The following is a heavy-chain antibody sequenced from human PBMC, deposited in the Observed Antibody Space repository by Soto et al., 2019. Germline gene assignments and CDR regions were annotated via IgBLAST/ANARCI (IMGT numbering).Heavy chain of an antibody. V-gene: IGHV4-31*11. Sequence: SRSVTCAVSGVTISSTGYSWSWIIQHPGKGLEWIGYIYYTGNTYYNPTLESQITISVDTSKNHFSLNLGYVTQTDTAMYYCARTKAVSYYDSITYCVDLWGQGAMVTGSS. J-gene: IGHJ5*02. CDR2: IYYTGNT. D-gene: IGHD3-22*01. CDR3: ARTKAVSYYDSITYCVDL. CDR1: GVTISSTGYS.